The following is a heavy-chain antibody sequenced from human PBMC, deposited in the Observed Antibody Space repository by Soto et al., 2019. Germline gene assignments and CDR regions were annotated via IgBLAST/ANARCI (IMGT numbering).Heavy chain of an antibody. D-gene: IGHD3-16*01. CDR2: ISVYNGNT. Sequence: QVQLVQSGPEIKKPGASVKVSCKVSGYVFTSYAITWVRQAPGQGLEWMGWISVYNGNTKNSQKVQGRVTMTAGTSTSTAYMELTSLRFDDTAVYYCARGGGADSFDLWGQGTMVTISS. V-gene: IGHV1-18*01. CDR1: GYVFTSYA. J-gene: IGHJ3*01. CDR3: ARGGGADSFDL.